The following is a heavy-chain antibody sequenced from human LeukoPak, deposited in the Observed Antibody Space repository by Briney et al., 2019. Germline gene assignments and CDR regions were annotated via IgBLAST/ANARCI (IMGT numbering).Heavy chain of an antibody. J-gene: IGHJ4*02. V-gene: IGHV3-21*01. Sequence: GGSLRLSCAASGFTFSSYSMNWVRQAPGKGLEWVSSISSSSSYIYYADSVKGRFTISRDNAKNLLYLQMNSLRAEDTAVYYCARDAAYYYDSSGYYYVSDYWGQGTLVTVSS. D-gene: IGHD3-22*01. CDR2: ISSSSSYI. CDR3: ARDAAYYYDSSGYYYVSDY. CDR1: GFTFSSYS.